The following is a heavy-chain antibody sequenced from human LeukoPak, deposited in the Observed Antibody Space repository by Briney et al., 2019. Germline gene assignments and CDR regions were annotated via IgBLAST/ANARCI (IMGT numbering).Heavy chain of an antibody. V-gene: IGHV3-20*04. CDR2: INWNGGST. CDR3: ARGRGGGATTLDY. Sequence: GGSLRLSCAASGFTVSSNYMSWVRQAPGKGLEWVSGINWNGGSTGYADSVKGRFTISRDNAKNSLYLQMNSLRAEDTALYYCARGRGGGATTLDYWGQGTLVTVSS. J-gene: IGHJ4*02. D-gene: IGHD1-26*01. CDR1: GFTVSSNY.